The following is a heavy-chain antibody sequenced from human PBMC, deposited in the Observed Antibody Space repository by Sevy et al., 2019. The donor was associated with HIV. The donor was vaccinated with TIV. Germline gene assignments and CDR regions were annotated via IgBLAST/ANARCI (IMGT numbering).Heavy chain of an antibody. J-gene: IGHJ4*02. V-gene: IGHV4-59*01. Sequence: SETLSLTCSVSGGSISSYYWSWIRQPPGKGLEWIGYIYYSGSTNYNPSLKSRVTISVDTSKNQFSLKLSSVTAADTAVYYCARVQDYFDYWGQGTLVTVSS. CDR2: IYYSGST. CDR3: ARVQDYFDY. CDR1: GGSISSYY.